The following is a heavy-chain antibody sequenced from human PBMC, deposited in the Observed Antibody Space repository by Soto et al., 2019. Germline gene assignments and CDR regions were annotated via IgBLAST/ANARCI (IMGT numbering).Heavy chain of an antibody. CDR2: TRNKANSYTT. Sequence: EVQLVESGGGLVQPGGSLRLSCAASGFTFSDHYMDWVRQAPGKGLEWVGRTRNKANSYTTEYAASVKGRFTISRDDSKNSLYLQMNSLKTEDTAVYYCARGGGDYGDYFSWYFDLWGRGTLVTVSS. CDR1: GFTFSDHY. D-gene: IGHD4-17*01. V-gene: IGHV3-72*01. J-gene: IGHJ2*01. CDR3: ARGGGDYGDYFSWYFDL.